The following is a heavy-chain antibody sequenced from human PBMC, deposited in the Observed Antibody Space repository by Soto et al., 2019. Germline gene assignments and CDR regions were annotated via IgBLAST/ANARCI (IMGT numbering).Heavy chain of an antibody. CDR1: GGTFSSYA. D-gene: IGHD2-2*01. J-gene: IGHJ5*02. CDR3: ARRYCSSTSCYRGWFDP. CDR2: IIPIFGTA. V-gene: IGHV1-69*01. Sequence: QVQLVQSGAEVKKPGSSVKVSCKASGGTFSSYAISWVRQAPGQGLEWMGGIIPIFGTATYAQKCQGRVTITANESTSTAYMELSSVRSEDTAVYYCARRYCSSTSCYRGWFDPWGQGTLVTVS.